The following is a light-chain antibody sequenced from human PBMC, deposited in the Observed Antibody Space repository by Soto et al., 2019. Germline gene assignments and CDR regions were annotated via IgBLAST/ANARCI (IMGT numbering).Light chain of an antibody. CDR2: AAS. V-gene: IGKV1-17*01. J-gene: IGKJ2*01. CDR3: LQHNDYPYT. CDR1: QGIGND. Sequence: DIQMTQSPSSLSASVGDRVTITCRTSQGIGNDLSWYQQKPGKAPKRLIYAASSFQSGVPSRFSGSVSGTEFTLTIISLQPEDFATYYCLQHNDYPYTFGQGTKLEIK.